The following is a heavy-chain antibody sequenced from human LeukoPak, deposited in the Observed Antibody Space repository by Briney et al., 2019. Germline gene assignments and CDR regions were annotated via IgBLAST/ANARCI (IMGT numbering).Heavy chain of an antibody. CDR1: GGSISSSSYY. D-gene: IGHD3-3*01. J-gene: IGHJ5*02. CDR2: IYYSGST. CDR3: ARVLRFLEWSSNWFDP. Sequence: PSETLSRTCTVSGGSISSSSYYWGWIRQLPGKGLEWIGSIYYSGSTYYNPSLKSRVTISVDTSKNQFSLKLSSVTAADTAVYYCARVLRFLEWSSNWFDPWGQGTLVTVSS. V-gene: IGHV4-39*07.